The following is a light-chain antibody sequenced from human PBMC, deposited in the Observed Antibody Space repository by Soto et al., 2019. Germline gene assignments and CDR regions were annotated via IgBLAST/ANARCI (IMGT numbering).Light chain of an antibody. Sequence: DIQTTQSPSSLSASVGDRVTISCRASQSITIYLNWYQQQPGKAPRLLIYGASTLQTGVPSRFSGSGSMTDFTLTISDLQPEDFATYYCQQTYTAPRTFGQGTKVDI. CDR3: QQTYTAPRT. CDR2: GAS. V-gene: IGKV1-39*01. CDR1: QSITIY. J-gene: IGKJ1*01.